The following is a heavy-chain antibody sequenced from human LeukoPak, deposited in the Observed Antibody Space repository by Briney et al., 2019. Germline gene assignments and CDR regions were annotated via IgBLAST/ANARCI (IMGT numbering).Heavy chain of an antibody. Sequence: PGGSLRLSCAASGFTFRSYGMYWVRQAPGKGLEWVALIQYDGTNKYYADSVKGRFTISRDNSKNTLYLQINSLRAEDTAVYYCAKDAPYYYDSSGYGGAFDIWGQGTMVTVSS. CDR3: AKDAPYYYDSSGYGGAFDI. CDR2: IQYDGTNK. D-gene: IGHD3-22*01. CDR1: GFTFRSYG. V-gene: IGHV3-30*02. J-gene: IGHJ3*02.